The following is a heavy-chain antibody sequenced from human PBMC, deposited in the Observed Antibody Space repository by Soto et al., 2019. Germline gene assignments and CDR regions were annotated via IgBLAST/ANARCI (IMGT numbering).Heavy chain of an antibody. CDR3: ARGGRAATMVNAFDI. V-gene: IGHV3-48*03. J-gene: IGHJ3*02. CDR2: ISFSGTPI. CDR1: GITISSYE. D-gene: IGHD3-10*01. Sequence: EVQLVESGGGLAQPGGSLRLSCAASGITISSYEMNWVRQAPGKGLQWISYISFSGTPIYYADSVKGRFTISRDNAKNSLYLQMTSLTAEDTAVYFCARGGRAATMVNAFDIWGQGTMVTVSS.